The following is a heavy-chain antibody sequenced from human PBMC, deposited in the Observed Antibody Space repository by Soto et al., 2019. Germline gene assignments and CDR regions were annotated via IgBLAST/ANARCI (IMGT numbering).Heavy chain of an antibody. V-gene: IGHV4-59*01. CDR2: VYNSGST. CDR3: ARRAVVAVTGSLDNWLDP. Sequence: SETLSLTCTVSGGSIRSYNWNWIRQPPGKGLEWIGYVYNSGSTNYNPSLKSRVTISVDTSKNQFSLKLNSVTAADTAVYYCARRAVVAVTGSLDNWLDPWGQGILVTVSS. CDR1: GGSIRSYN. D-gene: IGHD2-21*01. J-gene: IGHJ5*02.